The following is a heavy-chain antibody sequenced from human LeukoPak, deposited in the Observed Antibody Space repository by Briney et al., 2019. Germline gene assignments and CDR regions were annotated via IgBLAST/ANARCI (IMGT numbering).Heavy chain of an antibody. V-gene: IGHV4-39*01. CDR2: IYYSGTT. CDR1: GGSISSSSYY. CDR3: ARQVSDYFYYYIDV. Sequence: SETLSLTCSVSGGSISSSSYYWNRIRQPPGKGLEWVGSIYYSGTTYYNSSLKSRVTISEDTSKNRFSLMLTSVTAADTAVYYCARQVSDYFYYYIDVWGEGTTVIVSS. J-gene: IGHJ6*03.